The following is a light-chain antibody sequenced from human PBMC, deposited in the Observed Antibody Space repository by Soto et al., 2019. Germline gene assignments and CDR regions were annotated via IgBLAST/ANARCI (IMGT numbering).Light chain of an antibody. CDR3: HYFNTWPPKA. Sequence: DIVMTQSPATLSVSPGERATLSCRASQNISTNVAWYQQKPGQAPRLLLLSASSRLSEIPARFSGTGSGTEFTLTISGLQSEDVAVYYCHYFNTWPPKAFGQGTKVDIK. V-gene: IGKV3-15*01. CDR1: QNISTN. CDR2: SAS. J-gene: IGKJ1*01.